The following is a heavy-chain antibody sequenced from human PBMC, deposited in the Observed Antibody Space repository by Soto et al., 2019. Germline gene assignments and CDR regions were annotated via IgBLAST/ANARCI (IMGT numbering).Heavy chain of an antibody. Sequence: SETLSLTCTVSGGSISSGGYYWMWIRHHPGKGLEWIGYIYYSGSTYYNPSLKSRVTISVDTSKNQLSLKLSSVTAADTAVYYCARDVGYCSGGSCYPGWFDPWGQGTLVTVSS. D-gene: IGHD2-15*01. CDR1: GGSISSGGYY. CDR3: ARDVGYCSGGSCYPGWFDP. CDR2: IYYSGST. J-gene: IGHJ5*02. V-gene: IGHV4-31*03.